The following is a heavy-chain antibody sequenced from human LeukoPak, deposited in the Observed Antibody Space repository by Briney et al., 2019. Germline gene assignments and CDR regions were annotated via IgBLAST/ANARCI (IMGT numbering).Heavy chain of an antibody. CDR1: GFTFKNYR. D-gene: IGHD1-26*01. CDR2: MKDDGNEI. J-gene: IGHJ4*02. V-gene: IGHV3-7*01. CDR3: ARNRATNDY. Sequence: GSLRLSCTASGFTFKNYRMTWVRQAPGTGQEWVASMKDDGNEIQYVDSVKGRFTISRDNAKNSLYLQMNNLRAEDTAVYYCARNRATNDYWGQETLVSVSS.